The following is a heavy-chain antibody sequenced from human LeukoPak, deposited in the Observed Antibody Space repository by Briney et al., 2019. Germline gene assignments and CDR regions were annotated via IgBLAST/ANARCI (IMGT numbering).Heavy chain of an antibody. CDR1: GFTFSSYS. D-gene: IGHD6-19*01. J-gene: IGHJ6*04. V-gene: IGHV3-21*01. CDR2: ISSSSSYI. Sequence: GGSLRLSCAASGFTFSSYSMNWVRQAPGKGLEWVSSISSSSSYIYYADSVKGRFTISRDNAKNSLYLQMNSLRAEDTAVYYCAREGLRSSGWGYYYGMDVWGKGTTVTVSS. CDR3: AREGLRSSGWGYYYGMDV.